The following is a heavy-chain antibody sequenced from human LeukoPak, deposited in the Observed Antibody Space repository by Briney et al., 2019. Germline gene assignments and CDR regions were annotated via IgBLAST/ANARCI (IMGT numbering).Heavy chain of an antibody. Sequence: GGSLRLSCVASGFTFSSYAMNWVRQAPGKGLEWVSGIGSSGSSTYYADSVKGRFTISRDNSENTLNLQMNSLRAEDTAVYYCACDYYDSSGYFSWGQGTLVTVSS. D-gene: IGHD3-22*01. CDR1: GFTFSSYA. CDR3: ACDYYDSSGYFS. V-gene: IGHV3-23*01. J-gene: IGHJ5*02. CDR2: IGSSGSST.